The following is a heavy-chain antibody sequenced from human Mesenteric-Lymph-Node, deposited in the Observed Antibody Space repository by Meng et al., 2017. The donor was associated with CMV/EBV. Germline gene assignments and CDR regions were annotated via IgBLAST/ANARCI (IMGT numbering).Heavy chain of an antibody. D-gene: IGHD3-10*01. J-gene: IGHJ6*02. CDR3: ARAASAWFNFYAMDF. CDR2: VIPTLGRP. Sequence: SGGTFNSYADNWVRQAPGQGLEWMGGVIPTLGRPNYAPKFQGRVTITADKSTNTAYMELSSLRSEDTAVYYCARAASAWFNFYAMDFWGQGTAVTVSS. V-gene: IGHV1-69*10. CDR1: GGTFNSYA.